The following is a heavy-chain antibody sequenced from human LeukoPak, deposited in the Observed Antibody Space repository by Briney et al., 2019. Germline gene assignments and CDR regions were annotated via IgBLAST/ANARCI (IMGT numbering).Heavy chain of an antibody. CDR2: INAGNGNT. CDR1: GYTFTSYA. CDR3: ARGPLRFAYFDY. Sequence: ASVKVSCKASGYTFTSYAMHWVRQAPGQRLEWMGWINAGNGNTKYSQKFQGRVTITRDTSASTAYMELSSLRPEDTAVYYCARGPLRFAYFDYWGQGTLVTVSS. D-gene: IGHD3-3*01. V-gene: IGHV1-3*01. J-gene: IGHJ4*02.